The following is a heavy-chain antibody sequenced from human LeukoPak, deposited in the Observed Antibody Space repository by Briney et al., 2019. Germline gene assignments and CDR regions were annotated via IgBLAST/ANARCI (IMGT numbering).Heavy chain of an antibody. CDR1: GFTFGDYV. J-gene: IGHJ3*02. CDR3: TRDEPSGYDLMGWAFDI. CDR2: IRSKAYGGTT. D-gene: IGHD5-12*01. Sequence: GGSLRLSCTASGFTFGDYVMTWVRQAPGKGLEWVGFIRSKAYGGTTEYAASVKGRFTISRDDSKSIAYLQMNSLKTEDTAVYYCTRDEPSGYDLMGWAFDIWGQGTMVTVSS. V-gene: IGHV3-49*04.